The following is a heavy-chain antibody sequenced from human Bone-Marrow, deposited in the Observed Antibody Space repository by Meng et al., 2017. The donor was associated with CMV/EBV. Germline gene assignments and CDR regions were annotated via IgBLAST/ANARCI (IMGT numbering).Heavy chain of an antibody. CDR1: GFTFGDYA. V-gene: IGHV3-49*04. CDR2: IRSKAYGETT. D-gene: IGHD6-19*01. Sequence: GESLKISCTTSGFTFGDYAMTWVRQAPGKGLEWVGFIRSKAYGETTEYAASVKGRFTMSRDDSKNIAYLQMNSLKTEDTAVYYCTTGSSSGWYPYYYYYGMDVWGQGTTVTVSS. CDR3: TTGSSSGWYPYYYYYGMDV. J-gene: IGHJ6*02.